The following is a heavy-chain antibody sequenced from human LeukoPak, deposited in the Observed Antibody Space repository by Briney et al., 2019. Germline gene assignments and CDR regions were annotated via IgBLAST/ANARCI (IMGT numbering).Heavy chain of an antibody. CDR2: IYYSGST. D-gene: IGHD3-16*01. J-gene: IGHJ3*02. Sequence: SETLSLTCTVSGGSISSYYWSWIRQPPGKGLEWIGYIYYSGSTNYNPSLKSRVTISVDTSKNQFSLKLSSVTAADTAVYYCARTLYSFSGAFDIWGQGTMVTVSS. CDR3: ARTLYSFSGAFDI. V-gene: IGHV4-59*01. CDR1: GGSISSYY.